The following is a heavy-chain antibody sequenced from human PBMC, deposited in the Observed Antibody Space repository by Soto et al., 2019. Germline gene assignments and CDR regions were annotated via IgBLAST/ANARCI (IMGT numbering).Heavy chain of an antibody. CDR3: AKDRYLDHDSRGYLFDN. CDR2: ISRYGDIT. D-gene: IGHD3-22*01. V-gene: IGHV3-23*01. Sequence: GGSLRTSCAASGFTVTIYAMTWVRQAPGKGLEWVSAISRYGDITYYADSVEGRFSISRDNSKNTLYLQMNSLRAEDTAVYYCAKDRYLDHDSRGYLFDNWGQGTLVTVSS. CDR1: GFTVTIYA. J-gene: IGHJ4*02.